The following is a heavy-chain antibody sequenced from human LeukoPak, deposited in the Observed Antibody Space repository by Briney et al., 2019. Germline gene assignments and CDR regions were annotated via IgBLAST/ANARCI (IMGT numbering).Heavy chain of an antibody. CDR1: GFTFSSYG. Sequence: PGGSLRLSCAASGFTFSSYGRHWVRQAPGKGLEWVAVIWYDGTNKFYVDSAKGRFTISRDDSKNTAYLQMNSLKTEDTAVYYCIRHSWGVVTANDYWGQGTLVTVSS. CDR3: IRHSWGVVTANDY. J-gene: IGHJ4*02. CDR2: IWYDGTNK. D-gene: IGHD2-21*02. V-gene: IGHV3-33*01.